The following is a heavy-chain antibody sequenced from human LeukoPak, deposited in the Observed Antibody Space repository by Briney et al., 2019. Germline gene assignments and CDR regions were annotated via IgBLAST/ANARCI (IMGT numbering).Heavy chain of an antibody. J-gene: IGHJ6*02. V-gene: IGHV3-74*01. Sequence: PGGSLRLSCAASGFAFSDYLIHWVRQAPGKGLLWVSRVNRDGGPATYADSVKGRFTVSRDNAKSTLYLQMNSLRAEDTAVYYCARSPAGTYTMDVWGQGTTVTVSS. CDR1: GFAFSDYL. CDR2: VNRDGGPA. CDR3: ARSPAGTYTMDV. D-gene: IGHD3-10*01.